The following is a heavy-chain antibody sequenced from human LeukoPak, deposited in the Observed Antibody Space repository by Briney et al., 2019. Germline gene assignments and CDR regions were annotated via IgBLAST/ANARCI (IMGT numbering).Heavy chain of an antibody. D-gene: IGHD3-16*01. CDR2: ITSDGSSA. V-gene: IGHV3-74*01. CDR3: ARDYAVGESFDI. J-gene: IGHJ3*02. Sequence: GGSLRLSCAASGFTFSNYWMHWVRQTPGKGLVWVARITSDGSSASHADSVKGRFTISRDNAKNTLYLQMNSLRAEDTAVYYCARDYAVGESFDIWGQGTLVTVSS. CDR1: GFTFSNYW.